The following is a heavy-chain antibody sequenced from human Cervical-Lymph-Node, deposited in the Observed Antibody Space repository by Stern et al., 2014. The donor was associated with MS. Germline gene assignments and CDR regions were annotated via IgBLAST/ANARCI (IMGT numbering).Heavy chain of an antibody. D-gene: IGHD2-2*01. J-gene: IGHJ6*02. CDR3: VRDREYCRSTSCYVYGMDV. CDR1: GYPFTTYQ. Sequence: VQLVQSGAEVKKPGASVKVSCKASGYPFTTYQIHWVRQAPGQGLDWMGIINPNGGGTAYAQKFKGRVSMTRDTSTSTVYMDLSSLTSEDAGVYYCVRDREYCRSTSCYVYGMDVWGQGTAVTVSS. CDR2: INPNGGGT. V-gene: IGHV1-46*01.